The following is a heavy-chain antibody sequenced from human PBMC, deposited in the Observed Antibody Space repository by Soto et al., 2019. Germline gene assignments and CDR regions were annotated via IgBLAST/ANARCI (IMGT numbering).Heavy chain of an antibody. V-gene: IGHV4-59*01. D-gene: IGHD6-13*01. J-gene: IGHJ3*02. CDR1: GYSISSYY. CDR3: ARVGSGGSSWDVGGFDI. Sequence: PSETLSLTCTVSGYSISSYYWHWIRLPPGKRLEWIWYIYYSGSTNYNPSLKSRVTISVDTSKNQFSLKLSSVTAADTAVYYCARVGSGGSSWDVGGFDIWGQGTMVTVSS. CDR2: IYYSGST.